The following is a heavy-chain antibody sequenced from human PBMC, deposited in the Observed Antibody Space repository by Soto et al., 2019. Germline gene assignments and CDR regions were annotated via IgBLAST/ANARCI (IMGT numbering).Heavy chain of an antibody. CDR2: INPNSGGT. CDR3: AGNWNDGDDYFDY. Sequence: QVQLVQSGAEVKKPGASVKVSCKASGYTFTGYYMHWVRQAPGQGFEWMGWINPNSGGTNYAQKFQVRVTMTRDTSISTVYMELSRLRSDDTAVDYCAGNWNDGDDYFDYWGQGTLGTVSS. J-gene: IGHJ4*02. CDR1: GYTFTGYY. V-gene: IGHV1-2*02. D-gene: IGHD1-1*01.